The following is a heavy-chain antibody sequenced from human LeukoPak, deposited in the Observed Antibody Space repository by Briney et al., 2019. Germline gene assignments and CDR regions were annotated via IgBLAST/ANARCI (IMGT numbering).Heavy chain of an antibody. V-gene: IGHV4-30-2*01. Sequence: SETLSLTCAVSGGSISSGAYSWSWIRQPPGKGLEWIVYIYHSGSTYYNPSLKSRLTISVDRSKNQLSLKLSSVTAADTAVYYCARAPVVTQRVENAFDIWGQGTMVTVSS. CDR1: GGSISSGAYS. CDR3: ARAPVVTQRVENAFDI. D-gene: IGHD4-23*01. J-gene: IGHJ3*02. CDR2: IYHSGST.